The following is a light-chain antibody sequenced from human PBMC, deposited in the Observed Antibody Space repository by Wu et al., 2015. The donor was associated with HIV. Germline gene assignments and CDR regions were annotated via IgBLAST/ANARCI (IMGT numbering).Light chain of an antibody. Sequence: ETVMTQSPATLSVSPGERATLSCGASQSVSSNLAWYQQKPGQAPRLLIYDASNRATGIPARFSGSGSGTDFTLTISSLEPEDFAVYYCQQRRYWPLYTFGQGTKLEIK. V-gene: IGKV3-11*01. J-gene: IGKJ2*01. CDR1: QSVSSN. CDR3: QQRRYWPLYT. CDR2: DAS.